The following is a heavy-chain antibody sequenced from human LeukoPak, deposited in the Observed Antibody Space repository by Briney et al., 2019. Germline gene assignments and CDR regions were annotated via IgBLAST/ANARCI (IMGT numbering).Heavy chain of an antibody. CDR1: GGSFGGYY. J-gene: IGHJ6*02. CDR3: ARGFTVLHFYYGLDV. V-gene: IGHV4-34*01. Sequence: SETLSLTCGVFGGSFGGYYWSWIRHSPGRGLEWIGDVHHSGSTTYNPSLKSRLTMSVDTSKSQFSLTLASVTAADTAVYYCARGFTVLHFYYGLDVWGQGTAVTVSS. CDR2: VHHSGST. D-gene: IGHD2-8*02.